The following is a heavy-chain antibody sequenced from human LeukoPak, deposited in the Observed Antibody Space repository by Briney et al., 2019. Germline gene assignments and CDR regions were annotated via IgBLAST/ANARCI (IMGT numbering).Heavy chain of an antibody. CDR2: INPNSGGT. CDR1: GYTFTGYY. D-gene: IGHD6-13*01. Sequence: VASVKVSCKASGYTFTGYYMHWVRQAPGQWLEWMGWINPNSGGTNYAQKFQGWVTMTRDTSISTAYMELSRLRSDDTAVYYCARAERLEAGIEYFQHWGQGTLVTVSS. V-gene: IGHV1-2*04. J-gene: IGHJ1*01. CDR3: ARAERLEAGIEYFQH.